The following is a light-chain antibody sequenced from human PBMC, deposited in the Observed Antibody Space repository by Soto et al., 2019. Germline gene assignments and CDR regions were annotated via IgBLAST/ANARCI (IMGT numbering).Light chain of an antibody. CDR3: QQSYSTLGLT. J-gene: IGKJ3*01. V-gene: IGKV1-39*01. CDR1: QSISSY. Sequence: DIQMTQSPSSLSASVGDRVTITCRASQSISSYLNWYQQKPGKAPKLLIYAASSLQSGVPSRFSGSGSGTDFTLTIRSLQPEDFATYYCQQSYSTLGLTFGPGTKVDIK. CDR2: AAS.